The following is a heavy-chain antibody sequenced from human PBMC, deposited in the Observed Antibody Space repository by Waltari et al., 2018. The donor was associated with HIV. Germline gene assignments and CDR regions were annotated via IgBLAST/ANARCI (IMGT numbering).Heavy chain of an antibody. CDR2: INHSGST. CDR3: ARGYSSSCPGRFDY. D-gene: IGHD6-13*01. J-gene: IGHJ4*02. Sequence: QVQLQQWGAGLLKPSETLSLTCAVYGGSFSGYYWSWIRQPPGKGLEWIGEINHSGSTNYNPSLKSRVTISVDTSKNQFSLKLSSVTAADTAVYYCARGYSSSCPGRFDYWGQGTLVTVSS. CDR1: GGSFSGYY. V-gene: IGHV4-34*01.